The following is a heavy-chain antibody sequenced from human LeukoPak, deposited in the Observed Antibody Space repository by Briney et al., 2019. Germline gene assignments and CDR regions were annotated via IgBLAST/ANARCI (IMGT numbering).Heavy chain of an antibody. V-gene: IGHV3-23*01. D-gene: IGHD6-19*01. Sequence: GGSLRLSCVASGFTFSTSWLNWVRQAPGKGLEWVSGISGSGASTYYADSVEGRFTISRDNSRNTVYLQMNSLRVEDTAVYYCGKVDSIAWYLDSWGQGTLVTVSS. J-gene: IGHJ4*02. CDR3: GKVDSIAWYLDS. CDR1: GFTFSTSW. CDR2: ISGSGAST.